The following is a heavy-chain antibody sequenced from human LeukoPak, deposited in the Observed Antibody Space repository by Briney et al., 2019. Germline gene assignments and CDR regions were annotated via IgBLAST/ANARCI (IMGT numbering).Heavy chain of an antibody. CDR3: AKGYGSGSSRYYFDY. Sequence: GGSLRLSCAASGFTFSSYAMSWVRQAPGKGLEWVSTISAGGGSTYYADSVKGRFTISRDSSKNTLYLQMNSLRAEDAAVYYCAKGYGSGSSRYYFDYWGQGTLVTVSS. V-gene: IGHV3-23*01. D-gene: IGHD3-10*01. CDR2: ISAGGGST. J-gene: IGHJ4*02. CDR1: GFTFSSYA.